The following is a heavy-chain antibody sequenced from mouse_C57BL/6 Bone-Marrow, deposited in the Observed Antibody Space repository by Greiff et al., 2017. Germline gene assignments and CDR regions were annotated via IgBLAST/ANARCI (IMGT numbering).Heavy chain of an antibody. CDR3: ANHLAY. CDR1: GYTFTSYW. J-gene: IGHJ3*01. CDR2: IDPSDSYT. V-gene: IGHV1-69*01. Sequence: VQLQQPGAELVMPGASVKLSCKASGYTFTSYWMHWVKQRPGQGLEWIGEIDPSDSYTNYNQKFKGKSTLTVDKSSSTAYMQLSSLTSDDSAVYYGANHLAYWGQGTLITVSA.